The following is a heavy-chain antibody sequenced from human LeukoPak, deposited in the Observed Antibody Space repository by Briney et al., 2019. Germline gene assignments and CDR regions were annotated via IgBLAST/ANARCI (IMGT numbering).Heavy chain of an antibody. Sequence: TETLSLTCTVSGGSVSSGNYYWSWIRQPPGKGLDRNGYIYYSGSTNYNPSLKSRVTISVDTSKNQFSLKLSSVTAADTAVYYCARGPRVSGSKGHFDYWGQGTLVTVSS. V-gene: IGHV4-61*01. CDR2: IYYSGST. CDR3: ARGPRVSGSKGHFDY. J-gene: IGHJ4*02. CDR1: GGSVSSGNYY. D-gene: IGHD3-10*01.